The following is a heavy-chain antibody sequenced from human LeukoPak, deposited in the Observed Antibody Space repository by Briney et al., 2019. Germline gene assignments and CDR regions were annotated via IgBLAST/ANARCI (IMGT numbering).Heavy chain of an antibody. CDR2: IYYSGST. D-gene: IGHD2/OR15-2a*01. Sequence: TETLSLTCTVSGGSISSYYWSWIRQPPGKGLEWIGYIYYSGSTNYNPSLKSRVTISVDTSKNQFSLKLSSVTAADTAVYYCARDLSWFDPWGQGTLVTVSS. CDR1: GGSISSYY. V-gene: IGHV4-59*01. J-gene: IGHJ5*02. CDR3: ARDLSWFDP.